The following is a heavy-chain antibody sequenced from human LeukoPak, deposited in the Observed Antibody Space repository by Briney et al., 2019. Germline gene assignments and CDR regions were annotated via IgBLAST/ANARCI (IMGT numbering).Heavy chain of an antibody. CDR1: GFSLSTSGMC. CDR2: IDWDDDK. J-gene: IGHJ4*02. D-gene: IGHD5-18*01. CDR3: ARAARGYSYGPFDY. Sequence: SGPALVKPTQTLTLTCTFSGFSLSTSGMCVSWIRQPPGKALEWLARIDWDDDKYYSTSLKTRLTISKDTSKNQVVLTVTNMDPVDTATYYCARAARGYSYGPFDYWGQGTLVTVSS. V-gene: IGHV2-70*11.